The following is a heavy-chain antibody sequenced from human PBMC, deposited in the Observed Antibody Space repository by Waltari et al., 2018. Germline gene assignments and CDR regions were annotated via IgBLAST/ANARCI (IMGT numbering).Heavy chain of an antibody. J-gene: IGHJ5*02. V-gene: IGHV4-34*02. Sequence: QVQLQQWGAGLLKPSQTLSLTCAVEGGSFSGYFWNWVRQPPGKGLEWIGGIDYSGSTNYNPSLKSRVTLSIDTSRKRFSLNLNSMTAADTAIYYCARSGFHGSGTPFDRWGRGTLVTVSS. D-gene: IGHD3-10*01. CDR3: ARSGFHGSGTPFDR. CDR1: GGSFSGYF. CDR2: IDYSGST.